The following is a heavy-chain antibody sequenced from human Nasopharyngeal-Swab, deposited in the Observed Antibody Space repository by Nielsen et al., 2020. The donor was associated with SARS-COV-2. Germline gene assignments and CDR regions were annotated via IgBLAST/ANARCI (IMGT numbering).Heavy chain of an antibody. CDR1: GFTFSNYW. D-gene: IGHD1-26*01. V-gene: IGHV3-74*03. CDR2: IKGDGSRT. J-gene: IGHJ3*02. CDR3: ARPYSGSYYGAFDI. Sequence: GESLKISCAASGFTFSNYWMHWVRQAPGKGLVWVSRIKGDGSRTQYAESVKGRFTISRDNSKNTLYLQMNSLRAEDTAVYYCARPYSGSYYGAFDIWGQGTMVTVSS.